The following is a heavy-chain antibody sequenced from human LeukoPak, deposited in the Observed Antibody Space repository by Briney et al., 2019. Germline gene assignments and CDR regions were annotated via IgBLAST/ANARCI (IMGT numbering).Heavy chain of an antibody. V-gene: IGHV3-23*01. CDR2: ISGSGGST. CDR3: AKGPRLVRTAMVIG. Sequence: GGSLTLSCAASGFTFSCYALSWLRQAPGKGLEWVSAISGSGGSTYYADSVKGRFTISRDNSKNTLYLQMNRLRAEDTAVYYCAKGPRLVRTAMVIGWGQGTLVTVSS. CDR1: GFTFSCYA. D-gene: IGHD5-18*01. J-gene: IGHJ4*02.